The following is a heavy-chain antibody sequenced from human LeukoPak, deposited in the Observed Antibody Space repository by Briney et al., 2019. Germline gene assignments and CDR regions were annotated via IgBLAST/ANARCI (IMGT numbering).Heavy chain of an antibody. CDR3: AASILTGFVAFDY. CDR2: ISGGGGST. CDR1: GFTFSSYA. D-gene: IGHD3-9*01. J-gene: IGHJ4*02. Sequence: GGSLRLSCAASGFTFSSYAMSWVRQAPGQGLEWVSDISGGGGSTYYADSVKGRFTISRDNSKNTLYLQMNSLRAEDTAVYYCAASILTGFVAFDYWGQGTLVTVSS. V-gene: IGHV3-23*01.